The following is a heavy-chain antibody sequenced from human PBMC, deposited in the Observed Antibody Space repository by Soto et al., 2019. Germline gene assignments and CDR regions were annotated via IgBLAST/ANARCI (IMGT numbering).Heavy chain of an antibody. J-gene: IGHJ4*02. D-gene: IGHD1-26*01. CDR2: VYYSGST. CDR3: ERGRSHEWELLVQYFDY. CDR1: GGSVSNSY. V-gene: IGHV4-59*02. Sequence: QVQLQESGPGLVKPSETLSLTCTVSGGSVSNSYWGWIRQPPGKGLEWVAYVYYSGSTNYNPSLGSRVTISVDKSKNQFSLKMTSVTGADTAVYYCERGRSHEWELLVQYFDYWGQGTMVTVSS.